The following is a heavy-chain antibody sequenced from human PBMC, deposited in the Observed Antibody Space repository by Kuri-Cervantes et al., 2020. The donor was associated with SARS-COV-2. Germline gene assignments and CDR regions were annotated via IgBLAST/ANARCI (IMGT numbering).Heavy chain of an antibody. CDR2: IYTSGSA. D-gene: IGHD2-21*01. J-gene: IGHJ3*02. V-gene: IGHV4-4*07. Sequence: GSLRLSCSVSGGSVSTYYWSWIRQSAGKGLEWIGRIYTSGSADYNPSLESRVTMSVDTSKNQFSLKLSSVTAADTAVYYCARPDFGGDAFDIWGQGTMVTVSS. CDR1: GGSVSTYY. CDR3: ARPDFGGDAFDI.